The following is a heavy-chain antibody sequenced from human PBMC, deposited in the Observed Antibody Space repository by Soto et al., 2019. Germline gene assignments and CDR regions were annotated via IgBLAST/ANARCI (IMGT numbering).Heavy chain of an antibody. J-gene: IGHJ4*02. Sequence: QVQLVQSGAEVKKPGSSVKVSCKASGGTLSNYAISWVRQAPGQGLEWMGGTIPIFVTPNYAQKFQGRVAIIEDKSTSTAYMELSSLRSDDTAVYYCARVPDDYGDYGYYWGQGTLVTVSS. D-gene: IGHD4-17*01. V-gene: IGHV1-69*06. CDR1: GGTLSNYA. CDR3: ARVPDDYGDYGYY. CDR2: TIPIFVTP.